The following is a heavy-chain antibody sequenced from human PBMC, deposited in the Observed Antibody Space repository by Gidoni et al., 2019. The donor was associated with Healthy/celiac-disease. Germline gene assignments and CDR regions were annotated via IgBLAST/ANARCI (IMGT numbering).Heavy chain of an antibody. Sequence: EVQLLESGGGLVQTGGSLRLSCSASGFTFSSYAMSWVRQAPGKGLEWVSAISGRGGSTYYAYSVKGRFTISRDNSKNTLYLQMNSLRAEDTAVYYCAKGPSMIVVAYYFDYWGQGTLVTVSS. D-gene: IGHD3-22*01. CDR3: AKGPSMIVVAYYFDY. CDR1: GFTFSSYA. J-gene: IGHJ4*02. CDR2: ISGRGGST. V-gene: IGHV3-23*01.